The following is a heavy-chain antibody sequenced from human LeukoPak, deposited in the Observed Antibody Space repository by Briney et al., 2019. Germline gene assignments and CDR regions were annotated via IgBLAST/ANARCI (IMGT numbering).Heavy chain of an antibody. Sequence: SETLSLTCTVSGGSISSYYWSWIRQPPGKGLEWIGYIYYSGSTNYNPSLKSRATISVDTSKNQFSLKLSSVTAADTAVYYCARAAAGTIYYFDYWGQGTLVTVSS. CDR3: ARAAAGTIYYFDY. V-gene: IGHV4-59*01. D-gene: IGHD6-13*01. J-gene: IGHJ4*02. CDR1: GGSISSYY. CDR2: IYYSGST.